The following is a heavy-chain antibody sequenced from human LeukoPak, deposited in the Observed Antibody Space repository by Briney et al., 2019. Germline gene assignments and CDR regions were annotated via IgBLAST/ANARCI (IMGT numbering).Heavy chain of an antibody. CDR3: AREISSWYRTEGRFDP. CDR2: IKQDGSEK. CDR1: GFTFSNYW. Sequence: GGSLRLSCAASGFTFSNYWMSWVRQAPGKGLEWVANIKQDGSEKYYVDSVKGRFTISRDNAKNSLYLLMNSLRAEDTAVYYCAREISSWYRTEGRFDPWGQGTLVTVSS. J-gene: IGHJ5*02. D-gene: IGHD6-13*01. V-gene: IGHV3-7*01.